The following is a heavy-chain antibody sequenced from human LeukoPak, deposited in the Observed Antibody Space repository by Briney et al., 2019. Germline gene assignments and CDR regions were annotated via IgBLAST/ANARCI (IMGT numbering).Heavy chain of an antibody. J-gene: IGHJ4*02. V-gene: IGHV4-59*01. CDR2: TYYSGST. CDR3: ARVGYDSSGYYFLGNEN. CDR1: GGSISSYY. Sequence: SETLSLTCTVSGGSISSYYWNWIRQPPGKGLEWIGYTYYSGSTNYNPSLKSRVTISVDTSKNQFSLKLTSMTAADTAMYYCARVGYDSSGYYFLGNENWGQGSLVTVSS. D-gene: IGHD3-22*01.